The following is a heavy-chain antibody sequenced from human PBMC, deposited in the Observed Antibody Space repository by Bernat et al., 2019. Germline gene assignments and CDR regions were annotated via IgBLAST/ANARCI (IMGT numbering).Heavy chain of an antibody. CDR1: GFSLSTSGVG. CDR3: AHMVVMVSPVEDLGELLDD. CDR2: IYWDDDK. D-gene: IGHD3-16*01. J-gene: IGHJ4*02. Sequence: QITLKESGPTLVKPTQTLTLTCTFSGFSLSTSGVGVGWIRQPPGKALEWLALIYWDDDKRYSPSLKSRLTITKDTSKNQVVLTMTNMDPVDTATYYCAHMVVMVSPVEDLGELLDDWGQGTLVTVSS. V-gene: IGHV2-5*02.